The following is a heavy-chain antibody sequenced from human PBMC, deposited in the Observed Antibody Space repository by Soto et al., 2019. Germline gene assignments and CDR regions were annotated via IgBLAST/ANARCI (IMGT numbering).Heavy chain of an antibody. CDR1: GASLTSGNYY. Sequence: QVQLQESGPGLAKPSQTLSLTCTVSGASLTSGNYYWTWIRHVPGKGLEWVGYIFNTGTSFATPSLRGRLLLSMDTSVNQFSLILGSVTAADTAVYYCARGLGYDDNGRCPAAFDLWGRGTLVTVSP. D-gene: IGHD2-15*01. CDR3: ARGLGYDDNGRCPAAFDL. J-gene: IGHJ3*01. V-gene: IGHV4-30-4*01. CDR2: IFNTGTS.